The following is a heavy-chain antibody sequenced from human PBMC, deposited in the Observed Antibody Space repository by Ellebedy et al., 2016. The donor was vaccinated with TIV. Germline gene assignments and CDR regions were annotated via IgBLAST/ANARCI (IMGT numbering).Heavy chain of an antibody. CDR1: GYTFTGYY. V-gene: IGHV1-2*02. CDR2: INPNSGGT. CDR3: ATYGSSGWWFDP. D-gene: IGHD3-22*01. Sequence: ASVKVSXXVSGYTFTGYYMHWVRQAPGQGLEWMGWINPNSGGTNYAQKFQGRVTMTRDTSISTAYMELSRLRSDDTAVYYCATYGSSGWWFDPWGQGTLVTVSS. J-gene: IGHJ5*02.